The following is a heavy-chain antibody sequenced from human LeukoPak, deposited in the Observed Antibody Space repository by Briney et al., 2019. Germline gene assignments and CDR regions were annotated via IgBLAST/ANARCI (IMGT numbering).Heavy chain of an antibody. J-gene: IGHJ5*02. CDR3: AGRSIAARLFDP. CDR1: GYTFTSYD. D-gene: IGHD6-6*01. Sequence: ASVTVSCKASGYTFTSYDINWVRQATGQGLEWMGWMNPNSGNTGYAQKFQGRVTMTRNTSISTAYMELSSLRSEDTSVYYCAGRSIAARLFDPWGQGTLVTVSS. CDR2: MNPNSGNT. V-gene: IGHV1-8*01.